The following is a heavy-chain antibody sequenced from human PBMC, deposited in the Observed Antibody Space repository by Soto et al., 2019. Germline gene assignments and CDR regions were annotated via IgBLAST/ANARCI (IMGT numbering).Heavy chain of an antibody. V-gene: IGHV4-30-4*01. Sequence: PSETLSLTCTVSGGSISSGDYYWSWIRQPPGKGLEWIGYIYYSGSTYYNPSLKSRVTISVDTSKNQFSLKLSSVTAADTAVYYCARGGFIVDPNFDYYYYGMDVWGQGTTVTVSS. D-gene: IGHD3-16*02. CDR1: GGSISSGDYY. CDR3: ARGGFIVDPNFDYYYYGMDV. J-gene: IGHJ6*02. CDR2: IYYSGST.